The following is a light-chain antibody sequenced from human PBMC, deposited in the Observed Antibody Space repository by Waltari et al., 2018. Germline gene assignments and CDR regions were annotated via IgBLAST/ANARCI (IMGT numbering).Light chain of an antibody. Sequence: DIQMTQSPSSLSASVGDRVPITCQASRDIAKYLSWYQQKPGKAPKLLIYAASTLEIRVPSRFSGSGIGTNFSFTISSLQPEDIATYYCQHYDDLPPAFGQGTRLDIK. V-gene: IGKV1-33*01. CDR3: QHYDDLPPA. J-gene: IGKJ5*01. CDR1: RDIAKY. CDR2: AAS.